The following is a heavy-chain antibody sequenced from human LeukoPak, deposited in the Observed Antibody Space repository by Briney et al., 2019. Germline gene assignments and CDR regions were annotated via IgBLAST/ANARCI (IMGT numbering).Heavy chain of an antibody. CDR3: ARGVYCSSTSCYPEYFQH. D-gene: IGHD2-2*01. CDR1: GYTFTSYG. J-gene: IGHJ1*01. CDR2: MNPNSGNT. Sequence: ASVKVSCKASGYTFTSYGINWVRQATGQGLEWMGWMNPNSGNTGYAQKFQGRVTITRNTSISTAYMELSSLRSEDTAVYYCARGVYCSSTSCYPEYFQHWGQGTLVTVSS. V-gene: IGHV1-8*03.